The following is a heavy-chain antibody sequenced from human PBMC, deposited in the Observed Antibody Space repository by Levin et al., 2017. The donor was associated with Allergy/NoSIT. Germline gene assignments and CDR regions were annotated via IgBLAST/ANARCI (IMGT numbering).Heavy chain of an antibody. D-gene: IGHD4-11*01. CDR3: TRHPMTTFRYYYYMDV. V-gene: IGHV3-73*01. CDR1: GFTFSGSA. CDR2: IRSKANSYAT. Sequence: GGSLRLSCAASGFTFSGSAMHWVRQASGKGLEWVGRIRSKANSYATAYAASVKGRFTISRDDSKNTAYLQMNSLKTEDTAVYYCTRHPMTTFRYYYYMDVWGKGTTVTVSS. J-gene: IGHJ6*03.